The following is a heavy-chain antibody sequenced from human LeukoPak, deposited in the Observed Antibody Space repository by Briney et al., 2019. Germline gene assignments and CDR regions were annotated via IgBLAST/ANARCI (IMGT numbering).Heavy chain of an antibody. CDR3: AKLREALELQN. D-gene: IGHD1-7*01. Sequence: SCKASGYTFTSYYMHWVRQAPGKGLEWVAFIRYDGGNKYYADSVKGRFTISRDNSKNTLYLQMNSLRAEDTAVYYCAKLREALELQNWGQGTLVTVSS. CDR2: IRYDGGNK. V-gene: IGHV3-30*02. J-gene: IGHJ4*02. CDR1: GYTFTSYY.